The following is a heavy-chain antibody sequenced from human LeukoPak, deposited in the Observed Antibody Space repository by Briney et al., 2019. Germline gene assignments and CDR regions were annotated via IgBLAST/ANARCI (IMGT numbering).Heavy chain of an antibody. Sequence: NPSETLSLTCTVSGGSISSYYWSWIRQPPGKGLEWIGYSGSTNYNPSLKSRVTISVDTSKNQFSLKLSSVTAADTAVYYCAIAPRYYYMDVWGKGTTVTISS. V-gene: IGHV4-59*01. CDR2: SGST. CDR3: AIAPRYYYMDV. D-gene: IGHD2-21*01. CDR1: GGSISSYY. J-gene: IGHJ6*03.